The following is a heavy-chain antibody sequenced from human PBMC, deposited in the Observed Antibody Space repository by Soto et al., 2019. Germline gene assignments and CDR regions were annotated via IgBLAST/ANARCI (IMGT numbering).Heavy chain of an antibody. V-gene: IGHV3-74*01. CDR1: GFTFSAYW. CDR2: ISDDGSTA. CDR3: ARGPRVSSTGTGAH. J-gene: IGHJ4*02. Sequence: TGGSLRLSCSVSGFTFSAYWMHWIRQVPGKGLTWVSRISDDGSTATYADSVKGRFVISRDNAKNSLYLEMNTLRADDSGLYYCARGPRVSSTGTGAHWGRGXLVTVSS. D-gene: IGHD1-1*01.